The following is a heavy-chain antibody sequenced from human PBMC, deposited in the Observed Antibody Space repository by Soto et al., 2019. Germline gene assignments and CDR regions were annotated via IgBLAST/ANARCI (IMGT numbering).Heavy chain of an antibody. J-gene: IGHJ4*02. V-gene: IGHV4-31*03. D-gene: IGHD1-1*01. CDR2: IYYSGST. CDR1: GGSISSGGYY. Sequence: SETLSLTCTVSGGSISSGGYYWSWIRQHPGKGLEWIGYIYYSGSTYYNQSLKSRVTITRDTSTSTAYMELSSLRSEDTAVYYCARDSGSYWNDVVSFDYWGQGTLVTVSS. CDR3: ARDSGSYWNDVVSFDY.